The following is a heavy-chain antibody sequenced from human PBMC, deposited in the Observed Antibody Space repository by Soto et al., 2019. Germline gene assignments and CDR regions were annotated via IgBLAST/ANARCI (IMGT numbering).Heavy chain of an antibody. D-gene: IGHD3-16*02. J-gene: IGHJ4*01. CDR3: AREGGGYRFDR. V-gene: IGHV3-23*01. CDR1: GFIFSSLA. CDR2: IPGSADST. Sequence: GGSLRLSCAASGFIFSSLAMSWVRQAPGKGLEWVSAIPGSADSTYYADSVKGRFTISRDNSKNTLYLQMNSLRAEDTAVYYCAREGGGYRFDRWGHGTLVTVSS.